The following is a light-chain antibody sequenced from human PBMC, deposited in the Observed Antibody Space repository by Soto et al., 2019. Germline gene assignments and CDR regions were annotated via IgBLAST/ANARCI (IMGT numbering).Light chain of an antibody. V-gene: IGKV3-11*01. Sequence: EIVLTQSPATLSLSPGERATLSFRASQSVSSYLAWYQQKPGQAPRLLIYDASNRATGIPARFSGSGSATDFPLTISRLAPEDFAVYYYQQRSNWPLTFGPGTKVDIK. CDR1: QSVSSY. CDR2: DAS. J-gene: IGKJ3*01. CDR3: QQRSNWPLT.